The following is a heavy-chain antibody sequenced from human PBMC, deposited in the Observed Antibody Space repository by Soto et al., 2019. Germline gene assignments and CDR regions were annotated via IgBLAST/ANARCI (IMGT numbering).Heavy chain of an antibody. J-gene: IGHJ4*02. D-gene: IGHD1-26*01. Sequence: EVQLVESGGGLVQPGGSLRLSCAASGFTFSGYSMHWVRQAPGKGLEYVSAINGNGDSTYYANSVKGRFTISRDNSKYTLYLQMRSLRADGMAVYFGVRVGSGYDFWGQGTLVTVSS. CDR1: GFTFSGYS. CDR3: VRVGSGYDF. CDR2: INGNGDST. V-gene: IGHV3-64*01.